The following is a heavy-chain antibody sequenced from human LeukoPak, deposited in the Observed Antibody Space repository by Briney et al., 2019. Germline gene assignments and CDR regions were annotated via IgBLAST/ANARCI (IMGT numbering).Heavy chain of an antibody. CDR2: IYSGGST. V-gene: IGHV3-53*01. Sequence: GGSLRLSCAASGVTVSSKDMSWVRQAPGKGLEWVSIIYSGGSTYYADSVKGRFTISRDNSKNTRYLQMSSLRAEDTAVYYCARDVDYYDILTSYYQHFGMDVWGQGTTVTVSS. J-gene: IGHJ6*02. CDR3: ARDVDYYDILTSYYQHFGMDV. D-gene: IGHD3-9*01. CDR1: GVTVSSKD.